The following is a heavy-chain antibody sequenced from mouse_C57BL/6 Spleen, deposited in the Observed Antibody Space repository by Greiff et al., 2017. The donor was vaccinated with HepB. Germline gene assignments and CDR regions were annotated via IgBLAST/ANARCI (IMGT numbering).Heavy chain of an antibody. Sequence: QVQLQQPGAELVKPGASVKLSCKASGYTFTSYWMHWVKQRPGQGLEWIGMIHPNIGSTNYNEKFKSKATLTVDKSSSTTYMQLSSLTSEDSAVYYCARVVTVVATDYYAMDYWGQGTSVTVSS. CDR1: GYTFTSYW. D-gene: IGHD1-1*01. CDR2: IHPNIGST. J-gene: IGHJ4*01. V-gene: IGHV1-64*01. CDR3: ARVVTVVATDYYAMDY.